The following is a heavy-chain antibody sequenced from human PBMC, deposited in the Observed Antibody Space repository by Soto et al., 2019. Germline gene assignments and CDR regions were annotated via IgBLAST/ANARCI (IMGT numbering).Heavy chain of an antibody. V-gene: IGHV3-74*01. D-gene: IGHD3-16*02. CDR2: ISSDGSST. J-gene: IGHJ4*02. CDR1: GFTFSSYW. CDR3: ARSPYRYSSGYYSDN. Sequence: EVQLVESGGGLVQPGGSLRLSCATSGFTFSSYWMHWVRQAPGKGLVWVSHISSDGSSTSYAESVKGRFTISRDNAKNTMYLQMNSLRAEDTAVYFCARSPYRYSSGYYSDNWGQGTLVPVSS.